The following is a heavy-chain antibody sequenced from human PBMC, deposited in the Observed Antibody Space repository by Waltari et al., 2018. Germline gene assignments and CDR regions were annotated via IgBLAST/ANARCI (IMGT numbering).Heavy chain of an antibody. CDR1: GVSISSHF. J-gene: IGHJ3*01. D-gene: IGHD2-2*01. V-gene: IGHV4-4*07. CDR2: IRTSGVT. CDR3: ARNQNGAFDV. Sequence: QVQLQESGPGLVKPSETLSLTCTVSGVSISSHFWTWIRQPAGKGLEWVGRIRTSGVTDYSPSLKSRVTMSVDTSKNQCSLRLSSVTAADTAVYYCARNQNGAFDVWGQGTRVTVSS.